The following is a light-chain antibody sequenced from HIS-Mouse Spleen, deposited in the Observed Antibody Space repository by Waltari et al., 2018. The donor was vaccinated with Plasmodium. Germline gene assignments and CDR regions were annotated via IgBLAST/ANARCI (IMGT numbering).Light chain of an antibody. V-gene: IGKV3-15*01. J-gene: IGKJ3*01. CDR1: QSVSSN. Sequence: ELVMTQSPATLSVPPGETATLSCRASQSVSSNLAWYQQKPGQAPRLLIDGASTRATGIPARFSGSGSGTEFTLTISSLQSEDFAVYYCQQYNNWSFTFGPGTKVDIK. CDR2: GAS. CDR3: QQYNNWSFT.